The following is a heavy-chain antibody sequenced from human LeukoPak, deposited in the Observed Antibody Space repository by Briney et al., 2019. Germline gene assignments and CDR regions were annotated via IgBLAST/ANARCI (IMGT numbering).Heavy chain of an antibody. V-gene: IGHV3-15*01. J-gene: IGHJ4*03. CDR3: TTVTHFNL. Sequence: GGSLRLSCATSGFSFYDAWLSWVRQAPGKGLEWVGRIKGTSAGGATDYAAPVKGRFTISKDDSKSTLYLQMNSLNTEDTAVYYCTTVTHFNLGGHGTLVTVSS. CDR2: IKGTSAGGAT. D-gene: IGHD3-3*02. CDR1: GFSFYDAW.